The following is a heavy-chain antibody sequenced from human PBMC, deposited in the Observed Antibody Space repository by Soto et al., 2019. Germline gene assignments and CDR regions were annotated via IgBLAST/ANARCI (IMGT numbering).Heavy chain of an antibody. D-gene: IGHD3-10*01. CDR3: AKNSGWFNT. V-gene: IGHV3-23*01. CDR1: GFPFSSTD. CDR2: IDGSGGTT. Sequence: PGGSLRLSCAASGFPFSSTDMTWVRQAPGKGLEWVSTIDGSGGTTYYADSVKGRFTISGDNSINTVFLQMNSLRADDTALYFCAKNSGWFNTWGQGALVTVSS. J-gene: IGHJ5*02.